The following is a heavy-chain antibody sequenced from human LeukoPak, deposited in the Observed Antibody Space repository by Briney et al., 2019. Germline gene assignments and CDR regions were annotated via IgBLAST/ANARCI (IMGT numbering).Heavy chain of an antibody. CDR1: GFTFSSYG. J-gene: IGHJ4*02. D-gene: IGHD2-2*01. CDR2: IRYDGSDT. CDR3: ARETVGAVPAPFDY. V-gene: IGHV3-30*02. Sequence: GGSLRLSCAASGFTFSSYGMHWVRQAPGKGLEWVTFIRYDGSDTYYADSVKGRFTISRDNAKNSLYLQMNSLRAEDTAVYYCARETVGAVPAPFDYWGQGTLLTVSS.